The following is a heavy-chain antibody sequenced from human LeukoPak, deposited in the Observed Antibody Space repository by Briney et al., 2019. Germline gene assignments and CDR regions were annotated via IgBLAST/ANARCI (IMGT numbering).Heavy chain of an antibody. CDR1: GFTFSTYG. V-gene: IGHV3-7*03. CDR2: INRDGSEK. J-gene: IGHJ4*02. CDR3: AREAWRVFDY. Sequence: PGGSLRLSCAASGFTFSTYGMSWVRQAPGKGLEWVATINRDGSEKYYVDSVKGRFTISRDNAKNSLYLQMNSLRAEDTAVYYCAREAWRVFDYWGQGTLATVSS.